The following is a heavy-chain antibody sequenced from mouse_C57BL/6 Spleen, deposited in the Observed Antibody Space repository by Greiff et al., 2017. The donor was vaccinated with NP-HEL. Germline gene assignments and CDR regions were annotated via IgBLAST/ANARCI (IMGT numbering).Heavy chain of an antibody. V-gene: IGHV1-53*01. CDR3: DRSGGVVAGHFDY. CDR1: GYTFTSYW. Sequence: VQLQQSGTELVKPGASVKLSCKASGYTFTSYWMHWVKQRPGQGLEWIGNINPSNGGTNYNEKFKSKATLTVDKSSSTAYMQLSSMTSEDSAVYYCDRSGGVVAGHFDYWGQGTTLTVSS. D-gene: IGHD1-1*01. J-gene: IGHJ2*01. CDR2: INPSNGGT.